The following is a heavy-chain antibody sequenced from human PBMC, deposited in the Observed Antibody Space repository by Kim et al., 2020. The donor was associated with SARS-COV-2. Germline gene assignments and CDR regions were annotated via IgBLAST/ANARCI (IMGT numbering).Heavy chain of an antibody. J-gene: IGHJ4*02. CDR2: IYYSGST. Sequence: SETLSLTCTVSGGSISSGDYYWSRIRQPPGKGLEWIGYIYYSGSTYYNPSLKSRVTISVDTSKNQFSLKLSSVTAADTAVYYCARARATSITIFGVVIVHNFDYWGQGTLVTVSS. V-gene: IGHV4-30-4*01. CDR3: ARARATSITIFGVVIVHNFDY. CDR1: GGSISSGDYY. D-gene: IGHD3-3*01.